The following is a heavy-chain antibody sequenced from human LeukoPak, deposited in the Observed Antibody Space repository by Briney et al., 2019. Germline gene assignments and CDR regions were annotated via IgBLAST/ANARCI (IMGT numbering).Heavy chain of an antibody. J-gene: IGHJ4*02. CDR1: GFTFSSYA. V-gene: IGHV3-23*01. CDR2: ISGSGGST. D-gene: IGHD1-7*01. CDR3: AEDKRHNWNYGLGY. Sequence: GGSLRLSCAASGFTFSSYAMSWVRQAPGKGLEWVSAISGSGGSTYYADSVKGRFTISRDNSKNTLYLQMNSLRADDTAVYYCAEDKRHNWNYGLGYWGQGTLVTVSS.